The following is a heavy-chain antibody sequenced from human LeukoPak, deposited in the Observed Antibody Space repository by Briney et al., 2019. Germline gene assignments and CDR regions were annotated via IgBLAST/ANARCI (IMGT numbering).Heavy chain of an antibody. CDR3: AREDCTNGVCYMSDY. CDR1: GYTFTGYY. V-gene: IGHV1-2*02. D-gene: IGHD2-8*01. CDR2: INPNSGGT. Sequence: GASVKVSCKASGYTFTGYYMHWVRPAPGQGLEWMGWINPNSGGTNYAQKFQGRVTMTRDTSISTAYMELSRLRSDDTAVYYCAREDCTNGVCYMSDYWGQGTLVTVSS. J-gene: IGHJ4*02.